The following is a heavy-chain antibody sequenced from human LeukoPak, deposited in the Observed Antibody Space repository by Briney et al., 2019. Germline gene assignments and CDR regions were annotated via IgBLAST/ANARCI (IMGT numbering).Heavy chain of an antibody. V-gene: IGHV4-39*01. CDR2: IYYSGST. Sequence: SETLSLTCTVSGGSISSSSYYWGWIRQPPGKGLEWIGSIYYSGSTYYNPSLKSRVTISVDTSKNQFSLKLSSVTAADTAVYYFARLGSSGYYGNWFDPWGQGTLVTVSS. CDR1: GGSISSSSYY. D-gene: IGHD3-22*01. CDR3: ARLGSSGYYGNWFDP. J-gene: IGHJ5*02.